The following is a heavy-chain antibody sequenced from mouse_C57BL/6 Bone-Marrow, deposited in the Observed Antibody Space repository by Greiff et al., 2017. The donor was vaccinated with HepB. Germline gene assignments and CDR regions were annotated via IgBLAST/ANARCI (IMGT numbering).Heavy chain of an antibody. V-gene: IGHV1-50*01. CDR2: IDPSDSYT. CDR3: ARRDY. Sequence: VKLQQPGAELVKPGASVKLSCKASGYTFTSYWMQWVKQRPGQGLEWIGEIDPSDSYTNYNQKFKGKATLTVDTSSSTAYMQLSSLTSEDSAVYYCARRDYWGQGTSVTVSS. CDR1: GYTFTSYW. J-gene: IGHJ4*01.